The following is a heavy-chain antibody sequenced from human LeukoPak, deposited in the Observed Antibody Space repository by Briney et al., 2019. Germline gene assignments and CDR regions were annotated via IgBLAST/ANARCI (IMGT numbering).Heavy chain of an antibody. CDR3: ARDFSY. V-gene: IGHV4-61*02. J-gene: IGHJ4*02. CDR1: GGSITNNEYY. Sequence: SETLSLTCTVSGGSITNNEYYWNWIRQPAGKGLEWIGRIYPSGSTNYNPSLKSRVSISMDTSKNQFSLRQTSVTAADTAVYYCARDFSYWGQGTLVTVSS. D-gene: IGHD2-21*01. CDR2: IYPSGST.